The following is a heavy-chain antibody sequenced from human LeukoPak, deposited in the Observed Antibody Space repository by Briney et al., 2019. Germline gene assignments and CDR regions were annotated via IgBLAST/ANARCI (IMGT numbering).Heavy chain of an antibody. CDR3: ARDLPVIQLERGFDY. CDR1: GFTFNTYW. D-gene: IGHD1-1*01. CDR2: IKQDGSEK. Sequence: GGSLRLSCAASGFTFNTYWMSWVRQAPGKGLEWVANIKQDGSEKYYVDSVEGRFTISRDNAKNSLYLQMNSLRAEDTAVYYCARDLPVIQLERGFDYWGQGTLVTVSS. V-gene: IGHV3-7*04. J-gene: IGHJ4*02.